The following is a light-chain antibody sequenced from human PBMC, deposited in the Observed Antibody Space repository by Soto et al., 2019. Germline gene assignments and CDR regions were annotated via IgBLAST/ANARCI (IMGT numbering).Light chain of an antibody. J-gene: IGKJ1*01. CDR2: DAS. V-gene: IGKV3-20*01. CDR3: QQYGSSPRT. Sequence: EIVLTQSPGTLSLSPGERATLSCRASQSVGSTYLAWYQQKAGQAPRLLIYDASSRATGIPDRFSGSGSGTDFTLTISRLEPEDFAVYYCQQYGSSPRTFGQGTKVDIK. CDR1: QSVGSTY.